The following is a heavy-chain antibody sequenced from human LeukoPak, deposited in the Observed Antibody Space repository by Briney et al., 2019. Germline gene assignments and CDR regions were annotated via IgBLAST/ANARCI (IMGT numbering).Heavy chain of an antibody. Sequence: SVKVSCKASGGSFSDYPINWVRQAPGQGLEWLGGIIPKYSASNYAQAFQGRVTITADESTNTVYMEMSGLRPDDTAVYYCVRPDRIFGVPAAFDAWGQGTLVAVPS. V-gene: IGHV1-69*13. CDR2: IIPKYSAS. D-gene: IGHD3-3*02. CDR1: GGSFSDYP. CDR3: VRPDRIFGVPAAFDA. J-gene: IGHJ3*01.